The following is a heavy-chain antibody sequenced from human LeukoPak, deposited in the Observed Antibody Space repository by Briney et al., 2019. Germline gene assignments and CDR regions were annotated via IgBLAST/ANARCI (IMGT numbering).Heavy chain of an antibody. Sequence: MTSETLSLTCTVSGGSISSGGYYWSWIRQPPGKGLEWIGYIYHSGSTYYNPSLKSRVTISVDKSKNQFSLKLSSVTAADTAVYYCARISSLVTFDYWGQGTLVTVSS. CDR2: IYHSGST. V-gene: IGHV4-30-2*01. D-gene: IGHD3-9*01. CDR1: GGSISSGGYY. J-gene: IGHJ4*02. CDR3: ARISSLVTFDY.